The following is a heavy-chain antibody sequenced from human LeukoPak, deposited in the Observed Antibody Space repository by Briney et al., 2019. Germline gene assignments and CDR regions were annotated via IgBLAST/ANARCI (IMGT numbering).Heavy chain of an antibody. J-gene: IGHJ4*02. CDR2: INPNSGGT. CDR3: ARDPVVPAAMPFDL. V-gene: IGHV1-2*04. CDR1: GYTFTAYY. Sequence: ASVRVSCKASGYTFTAYYLHWVRQAPGQGLEWMGWINPNSGGTNYAQKFKGWVTLTRDTSISTAYMELSSLRSDDTAVYYCARDPVVPAAMPFDLWGQGTLVTVSS. D-gene: IGHD2-2*01.